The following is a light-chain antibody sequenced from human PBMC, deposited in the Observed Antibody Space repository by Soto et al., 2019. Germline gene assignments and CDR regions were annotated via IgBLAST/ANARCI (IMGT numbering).Light chain of an antibody. J-gene: IGKJ5*01. V-gene: IGKV3-15*01. CDR2: CAS. CDR1: RSISSRH. Sequence: EIVMTQSPATLSVSPGERATLSCRASRSISSRHLAWYQQKPGQAPRLLIYCASTRATGIPARFSGSGSGTEFTLTISSLQSEDFALYYCQQHDDWPRTFGQGTRLEIK. CDR3: QQHDDWPRT.